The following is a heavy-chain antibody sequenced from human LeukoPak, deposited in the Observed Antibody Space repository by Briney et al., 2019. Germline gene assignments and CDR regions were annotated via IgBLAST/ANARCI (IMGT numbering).Heavy chain of an antibody. V-gene: IGHV1-2*02. D-gene: IGHD3-10*01. CDR1: GYSFIDYY. CDR2: IISNSADT. Sequence: ASVKVSCKTSGYSFIDYYIHWVRQAPGQGLEWVGWIISNSADTNYAQNFQGRVTMTRDTSISTAYMELSRLRSDDTAVYYCARLDYYGSGSYYPWAIDYWGQGTLVTVSS. CDR3: ARLDYYGSGSYYPWAIDY. J-gene: IGHJ4*02.